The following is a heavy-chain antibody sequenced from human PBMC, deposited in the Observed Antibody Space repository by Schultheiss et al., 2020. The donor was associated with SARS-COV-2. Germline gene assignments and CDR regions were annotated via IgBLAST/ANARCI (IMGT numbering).Heavy chain of an antibody. Sequence: SQTLSLTCSVSGDSIGTYYWNWVRQSPGKGLEWIGYIYYSGSTNYNPSLKSRVTISVDTSKNQFSLKLSSVTAADTAVYYCASRRGGTIFGVVILSQGYFQHWGQGTLVTVSS. V-gene: IGHV4-59*12. D-gene: IGHD3-3*01. CDR1: GDSIGTYY. CDR3: ASRRGGTIFGVVILSQGYFQH. CDR2: IYYSGST. J-gene: IGHJ1*01.